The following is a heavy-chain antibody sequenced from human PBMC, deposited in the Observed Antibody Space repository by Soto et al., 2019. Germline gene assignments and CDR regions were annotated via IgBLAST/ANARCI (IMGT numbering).Heavy chain of an antibody. CDR1: GGSISSYD. J-gene: IGHJ6*02. D-gene: IGHD6-19*01. V-gene: IGHV4-59*01. Sequence: PXESLSVPGTVSGGSISSYDWSWIRQPPGKGLEWIGYIYYSGTTNYNPSHKSRVTISLDTSKNQFSLKLSSVTAADTAVYYCARQWLIPYFGMDVWGQGTTVTVSS. CDR3: ARQWLIPYFGMDV. CDR2: IYYSGTT.